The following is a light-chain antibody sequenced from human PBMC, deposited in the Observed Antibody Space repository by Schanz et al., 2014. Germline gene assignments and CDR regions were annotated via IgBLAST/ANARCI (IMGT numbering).Light chain of an antibody. V-gene: IGLV1-44*01. CDR2: TNN. Sequence: QSVLTQPPSASGTPGQRVTISCSGSSSNIGSVSVNWYQQFPGVAPRLLIYTNNQRPSGVPDRFSGSKSGITASLTVSGLQAEDEADYYCSSYAGGNNRVLFGGGTKLPVL. J-gene: IGLJ2*01. CDR1: SSNIGSVS. CDR3: SSYAGGNNRVL.